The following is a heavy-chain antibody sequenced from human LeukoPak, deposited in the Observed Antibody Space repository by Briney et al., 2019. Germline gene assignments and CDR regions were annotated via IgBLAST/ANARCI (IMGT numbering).Heavy chain of an antibody. J-gene: IGHJ3*01. CDR1: GFTFSSYG. CDR3: ARSSYSSSSSV. D-gene: IGHD6-6*01. CDR2: INSDGSEG. V-gene: IGHV3-7*03. Sequence: LTGGSLRLSCAASGFTFSSYGMHWVRQAPGEGLEWVASINSDGSEGYYADVVKGRFTISRDNAKNSLYLQINSLRAEDTAVYYCARSSYSSSSSVWGQGTMVTVSS.